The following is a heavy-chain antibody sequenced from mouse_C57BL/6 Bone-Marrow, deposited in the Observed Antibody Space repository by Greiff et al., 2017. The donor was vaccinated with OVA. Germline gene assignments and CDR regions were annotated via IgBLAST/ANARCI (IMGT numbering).Heavy chain of an antibody. CDR3: ARIYDGYYGGFAY. Sequence: EVKLQESGPELVKPGASVKIPCKASGYTFTDYNMDWVKQSHGKSLEWIGDINPNNGGTIYNQKFKGKATLTVDKSSSTAYMELRSLTSEDTAVYYCARIYDGYYGGFAYWGQGTLVTVSA. J-gene: IGHJ3*01. CDR1: GYTFTDYN. V-gene: IGHV1-18*01. CDR2: INPNNGGT. D-gene: IGHD2-3*01.